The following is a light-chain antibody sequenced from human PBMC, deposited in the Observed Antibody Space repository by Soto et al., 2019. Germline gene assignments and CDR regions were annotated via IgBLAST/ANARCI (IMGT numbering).Light chain of an antibody. V-gene: IGKV1-6*02. CDR1: EDIGSE. CDR3: LQDDDYPRT. Sequence: AIQMTQSPSSLSASVGDRLIITCRASEDIGSELGWYQHRPGTAPKLLIYGASRLESGVPSRFSASGAGPYFTLVINNMQPEDCATYYCLQDDDYPRTFGQGTKVEL. CDR2: GAS. J-gene: IGKJ1*01.